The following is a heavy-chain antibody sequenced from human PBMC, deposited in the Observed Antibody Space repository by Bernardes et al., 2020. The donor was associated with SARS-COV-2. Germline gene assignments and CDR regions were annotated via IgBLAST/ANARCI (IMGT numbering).Heavy chain of an antibody. D-gene: IGHD3-3*01. V-gene: IGHV3-30-3*01. Sequence: GGSLSLSCAASGFTVSSYAMHWVRPAPGKGLEWVAVISYDGSNKYYADSVKGRFTISRDNSKNTLYLQMNSLRAEDTAVYYCARALWDAYYDFWSGSSYYGMDVWGQGTTVTVAS. CDR1: GFTVSSYA. J-gene: IGHJ6*02. CDR3: ARALWDAYYDFWSGSSYYGMDV. CDR2: ISYDGSNK.